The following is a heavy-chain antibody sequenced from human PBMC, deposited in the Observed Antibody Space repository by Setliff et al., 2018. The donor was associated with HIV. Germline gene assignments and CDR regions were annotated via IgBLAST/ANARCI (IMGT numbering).Heavy chain of an antibody. CDR1: GGSFSGYC. V-gene: IGHV4-4*07. CDR2: IYTSGST. Sequence: PSETLSLTCAVYGGSFSGYCWSWIRQPAGEGLEWIGRIYTSGSTNYNPSFKSRLTMSLDPSKNQFSLKLRSVTAADTAVYFCARDRSSGWSSDWFDTWGQGILVTVSS. J-gene: IGHJ5*02. D-gene: IGHD6-19*01. CDR3: ARDRSSGWSSDWFDT.